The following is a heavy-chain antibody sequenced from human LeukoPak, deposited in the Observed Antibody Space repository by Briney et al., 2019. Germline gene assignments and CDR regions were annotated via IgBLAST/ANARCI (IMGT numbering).Heavy chain of an antibody. V-gene: IGHV3-7*01. Sequence: PGGSLRLSCAASAFTFSSYWMSWVRQAPGKGLEWVANIKRDGSEEYYVDSVKGRFTISRDNAKNSLYLQMDSLRVEDTAVYFCARFAIAPTMRAVDYWGQGTLVTVSS. J-gene: IGHJ4*02. CDR2: IKRDGSEE. CDR3: ARFAIAPTMRAVDY. CDR1: AFTFSSYW. D-gene: IGHD5-12*01.